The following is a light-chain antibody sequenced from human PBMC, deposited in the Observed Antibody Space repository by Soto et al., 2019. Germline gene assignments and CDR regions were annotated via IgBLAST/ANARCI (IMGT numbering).Light chain of an antibody. V-gene: IGKV3-20*01. CDR3: QQYSSSRPWT. Sequence: EIVSTQSPGTLSLSPGERATLSCRASQSISSSFLAWYQQKPGQAPRLLIYGASSRATGIPDRFSGSGSGTDFTLTISRLEPEDFAVYYCQQYSSSRPWTFGQGTKVETK. CDR2: GAS. CDR1: QSISSSF. J-gene: IGKJ1*01.